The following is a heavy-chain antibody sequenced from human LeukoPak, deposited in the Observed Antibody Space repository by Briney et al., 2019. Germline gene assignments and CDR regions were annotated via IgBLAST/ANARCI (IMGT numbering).Heavy chain of an antibody. CDR1: GGSISSYY. CDR3: ARVPPGKRHNWFDP. D-gene: IGHD4-23*01. J-gene: IGHJ5*02. V-gene: IGHV4-4*07. Sequence: SETLSLTCTVSGGSISSYYWSWLRQPAGKGLEWIGRIYTSGSTNYNPSLKSRVTMSVDTSKNQFSLKLSSVTAADTAVYYCARVPPGKRHNWFDPWGQGTLVTVSS. CDR2: IYTSGST.